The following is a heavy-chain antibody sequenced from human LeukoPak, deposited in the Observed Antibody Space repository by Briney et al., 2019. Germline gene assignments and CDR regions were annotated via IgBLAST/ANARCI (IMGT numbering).Heavy chain of an antibody. J-gene: IGHJ4*02. CDR2: ISGSGGSA. D-gene: IGHD5-24*01. V-gene: IGHV3-23*01. CDR1: GFTFSSYA. CDR3: AKDLDGYHVSYFDY. Sequence: GGSQRLSCAASGFTFSSYAMTWVRQAPGKGLEWVSSISGSGGSAYYADSVKGRFTISRDNSKNMLYLQMNSLRAEDTAVYYCAKDLDGYHVSYFDYWGQGSLVTVSS.